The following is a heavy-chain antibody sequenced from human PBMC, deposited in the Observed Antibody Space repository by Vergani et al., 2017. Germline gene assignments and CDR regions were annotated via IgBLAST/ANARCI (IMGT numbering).Heavy chain of an antibody. CDR1: GGSISSSNW. J-gene: IGHJ6*02. Sequence: QVQLQESGPGLVKPSGTLSLTCAVSGGSISSSNWWSWVRQPPGRGLEWIGEIYHSGSTNYNPSLKSRVTISVDKSKNQFSLKLSSVTAADTAVYYCARFLTGTTIYYYYGMDVWGQGTTVTVSS. CDR3: ARFLTGTTIYYYYGMDV. V-gene: IGHV4-4*02. CDR2: IYHSGST. D-gene: IGHD1-20*01.